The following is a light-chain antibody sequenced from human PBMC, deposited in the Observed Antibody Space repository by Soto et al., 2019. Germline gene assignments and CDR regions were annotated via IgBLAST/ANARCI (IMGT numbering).Light chain of an antibody. CDR3: QQYGSSPIA. CDR2: GSS. V-gene: IGKV3-20*01. J-gene: IGKJ5*01. Sequence: EIVLTQSPDTLSLSPGERATLSCRASQSVAGLFLAWYQQKPGQAPRLLIDGSSNRATGIPERFSGSGLGTDFTLTISRLEPEDFAVYYCQQYGSSPIAFGQGTRLEIK. CDR1: QSVAGLF.